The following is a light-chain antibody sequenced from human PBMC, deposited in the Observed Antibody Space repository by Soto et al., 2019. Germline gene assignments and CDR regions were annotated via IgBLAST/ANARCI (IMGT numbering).Light chain of an antibody. CDR3: CSYAGSYTFV. CDR1: SSDVGHNKY. V-gene: IGLV2-14*01. Sequence: QSALTQPASVSGSPGQSITISCTGTSSDVGHNKYVSWYQQYPGKVPKLLINKVSNRPSGVSNRFSGSKSGNTASLTISGLQAEDEADYYCCSYAGSYTFVFGIGTKV. J-gene: IGLJ1*01. CDR2: KVS.